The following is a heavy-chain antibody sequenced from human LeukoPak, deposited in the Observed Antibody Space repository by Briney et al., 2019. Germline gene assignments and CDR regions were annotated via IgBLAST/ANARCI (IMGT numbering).Heavy chain of an antibody. J-gene: IGHJ4*02. V-gene: IGHV3-30-3*01. CDR2: ISYDGSNK. CDR1: GFTFSSYA. Sequence: GGSLRLSCAASGFTFSSYAMHWVRQAPGKGLEWVAVISYDGSNKYYADSVKGRFTISRDNSKNTLYLQMNSLRAEDTAVYYCARDWRTGTTIPGYWGQGTLVTVSS. CDR3: ARDWRTGTTIPGY. D-gene: IGHD1-7*01.